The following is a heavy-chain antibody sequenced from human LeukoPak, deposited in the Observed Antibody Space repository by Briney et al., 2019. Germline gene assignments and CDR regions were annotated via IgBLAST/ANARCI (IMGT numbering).Heavy chain of an antibody. J-gene: IGHJ4*02. CDR2: IKSKTYGGRT. Sequence: GSLRLSCAASGFTFSNAWMSWVRQAPGKGLEWVGRIKSKTYGGRTDYAAPVKGRFTISRDDSKNTLYLQMNSLKTEDTAVYYCTTDVGGSYARGFDYWGQGTLVTVSS. V-gene: IGHV3-15*01. D-gene: IGHD1-26*01. CDR1: GFTFSNAW. CDR3: TTDVGGSYARGFDY.